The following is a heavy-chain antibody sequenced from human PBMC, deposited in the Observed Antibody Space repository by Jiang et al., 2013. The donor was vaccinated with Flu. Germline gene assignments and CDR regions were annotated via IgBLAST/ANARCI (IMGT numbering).Heavy chain of an antibody. CDR3: AKIVAAADPEDY. V-gene: IGHV3-30*02. J-gene: IGHJ4*02. Sequence: QLLESGGGVVQPGGSLRLSCAASGFTFSSYGMHWVRQAPGKGLEWVAFIRYDGSNKYYADSVKGRFTISRDNSKNTLYLQMNSLRAEDTAVYYCAKIVAAADPEDYWGQGTLVTVSS. CDR2: IRYDGSNK. CDR1: GFTFSSYG. D-gene: IGHD6-13*01.